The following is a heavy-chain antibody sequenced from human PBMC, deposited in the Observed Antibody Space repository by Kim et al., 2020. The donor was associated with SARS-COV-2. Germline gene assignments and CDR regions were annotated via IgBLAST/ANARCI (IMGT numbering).Heavy chain of an antibody. D-gene: IGHD2-2*01. Sequence: ASVKVSCKASGYTFTSYGISWVRQAPGQGLEWMGWISAYNGNTNYAQKLQGRVTMTTDTSTSTAYMELRSLRSDDTAVYYCARDPGYCSSTSCYAGWFDPLGQGTLVTVSS. CDR2: ISAYNGNT. CDR3: ARDPGYCSSTSCYAGWFDP. V-gene: IGHV1-18*04. J-gene: IGHJ5*02. CDR1: GYTFTSYG.